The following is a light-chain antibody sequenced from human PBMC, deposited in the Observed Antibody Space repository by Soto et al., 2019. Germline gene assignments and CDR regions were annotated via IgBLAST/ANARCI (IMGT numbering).Light chain of an antibody. CDR1: QSVSSNY. Sequence: EIVLTQSPGTLSLSPGERATLSCRASQSVSSNYLAWYRQKPGKAPRLLIYGASNRATGIPDRFSGSGSGTDFTITISRLEPEDFALYYSQQYVSSPYTFGQGTKLEIK. CDR2: GAS. V-gene: IGKV3-20*01. J-gene: IGKJ2*01. CDR3: QQYVSSPYT.